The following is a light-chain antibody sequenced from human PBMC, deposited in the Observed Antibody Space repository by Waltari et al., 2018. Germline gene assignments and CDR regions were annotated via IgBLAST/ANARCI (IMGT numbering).Light chain of an antibody. Sequence: DIVMTQSPLSLPVTPGEPASISCRSSQSLLHSNGYNYFNWYLQKPGQSPQLLIYLGSDRASGVPDRFSGSGSGRDFTLEISRVEADDVGVYYCMQVLQTPFTFGPGTTVDIK. CDR3: MQVLQTPFT. CDR2: LGS. J-gene: IGKJ3*01. V-gene: IGKV2-28*01. CDR1: QSLLHSNGYNY.